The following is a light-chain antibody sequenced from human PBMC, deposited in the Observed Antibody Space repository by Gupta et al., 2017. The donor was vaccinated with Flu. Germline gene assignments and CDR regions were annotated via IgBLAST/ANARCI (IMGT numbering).Light chain of an antibody. CDR2: KAS. Sequence: GDRVTITCRASQSIGSWLAWYQQKPGKAPKLLISKASNLESGVPSRFSGSGSGTEFTLTISSLQPDDFATYYCQQYKDYSYSFGQGTKLEIK. CDR1: QSIGSW. V-gene: IGKV1-5*03. J-gene: IGKJ2*03. CDR3: QQYKDYSYS.